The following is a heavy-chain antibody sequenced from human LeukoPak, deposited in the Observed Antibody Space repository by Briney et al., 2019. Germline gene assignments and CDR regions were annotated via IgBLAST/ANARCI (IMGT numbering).Heavy chain of an antibody. V-gene: IGHV3-74*01. J-gene: IGHJ4*02. CDR1: GFTFSSYW. CDR2: INSGGSST. Sequence: GGSLRLSCAASGFTFSSYWMHWVRQAPGKGLVWVSRINSGGSSTSCADSVKGRFTISRDNAKNTLYLQMNSLRPEDTAVYYCIRGAPTAFDYWGQGILVTVSS. CDR3: IRGAPTAFDY.